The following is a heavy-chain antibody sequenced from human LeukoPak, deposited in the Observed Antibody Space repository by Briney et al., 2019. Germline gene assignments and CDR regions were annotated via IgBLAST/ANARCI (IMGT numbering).Heavy chain of an antibody. CDR1: GFSFTSSG. CDR3: AKDSRGGWSGYFDY. Sequence: GGSLRLSCVASGFSFTSSGMYWVRQAPGKGLEWVAVIWHDGSAGFYADSVKGRFSISRDNSRSMVYLQMDSLRDDDTAVYFCAKDSRGGWSGYFDYWGQGTLVTVSS. D-gene: IGHD6-19*01. CDR2: IWHDGSAG. V-gene: IGHV3-33*06. J-gene: IGHJ4*02.